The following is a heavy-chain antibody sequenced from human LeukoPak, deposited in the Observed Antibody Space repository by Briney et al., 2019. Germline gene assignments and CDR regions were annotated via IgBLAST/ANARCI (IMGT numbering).Heavy chain of an antibody. D-gene: IGHD2-2*01. CDR3: ARHETRYCSSTSCPDASDI. Sequence: ASVKVSCKASGYSFINYGISWVRQAPGQGLEWMGWIGTHSGNTNYAQKFQGRVTMTPDTSTSTAYMELRSLRSDDTAVYYCARHETRYCSSTSCPDASDIWGQGTMVTVSS. CDR1: GYSFINYG. V-gene: IGHV1-18*01. J-gene: IGHJ3*02. CDR2: IGTHSGNT.